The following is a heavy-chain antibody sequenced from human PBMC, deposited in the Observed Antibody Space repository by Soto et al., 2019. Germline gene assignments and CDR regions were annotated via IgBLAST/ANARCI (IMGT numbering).Heavy chain of an antibody. V-gene: IGHV3-23*01. CDR1: GFTFSSYA. CDR2: ISGSGGST. Sequence: GWSQRLSCAASGFTFSSYAVSWVRQAPEKGLEWVSAISGSGGSTYYADSVKGRFTISRDNSKNTLYLQMNSLRAEDTAVYYCAKDSPIIAPRPFEWDYYYYYGMDVWGQGTTVTVSS. D-gene: IGHD6-6*01. J-gene: IGHJ6*02. CDR3: AKDSPIIAPRPFEWDYYYYYGMDV.